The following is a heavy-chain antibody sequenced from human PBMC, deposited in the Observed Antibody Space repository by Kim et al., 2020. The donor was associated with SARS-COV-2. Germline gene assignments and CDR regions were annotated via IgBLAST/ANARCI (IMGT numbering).Heavy chain of an antibody. J-gene: IGHJ4*02. CDR3: ARNLVTGHDDF. CDR1: GFNVDTNY. CDR2: IDTDGTT. V-gene: IGHV3-53*04. D-gene: IGHD1-20*01. Sequence: GGSLRLSCTASGFNVDTNYMTWVRQAPGKGLDWVSLIDTDGTTYYADSVKGRFTISRHNSKNTVYLQMNSLRAEDTAVYFCARNLVTGHDDFWGQGTLVTVPS.